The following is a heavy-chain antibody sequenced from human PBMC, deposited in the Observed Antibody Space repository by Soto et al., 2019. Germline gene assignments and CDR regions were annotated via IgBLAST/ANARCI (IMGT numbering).Heavy chain of an antibody. CDR3: ARVSEVVDYGSGSLNYGMDV. J-gene: IGHJ6*02. D-gene: IGHD3-10*01. Sequence: EVQLVESGGGLVKPGGSLRLSCAASGFTFSSYSMNWVRQAPGKGLEWVSSISSSSSYIYYADSVKGRFTISRDNAKNSRYLQMNSLRAEDTAVYYCARVSEVVDYGSGSLNYGMDVWGQGTTVTVSS. V-gene: IGHV3-21*01. CDR2: ISSSSSYI. CDR1: GFTFSSYS.